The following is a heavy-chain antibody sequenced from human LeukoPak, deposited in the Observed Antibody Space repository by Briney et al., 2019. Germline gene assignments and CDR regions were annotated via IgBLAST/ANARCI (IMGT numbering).Heavy chain of an antibody. J-gene: IGHJ4*02. V-gene: IGHV4-39*07. CDR2: IHYSGNT. CDR3: AREKADYDSSGYFDY. Sequence: SETLSLTCTVSGDSISSGTFYWGWVRQPPGKGLEWIGSIHYSGNTYYNPSLKSPVTISIDTSKNQFSLKLSSVTAADTAVYYCAREKADYDSSGYFDYWGQGTLVTVSS. CDR1: GDSISSGTFY. D-gene: IGHD3-22*01.